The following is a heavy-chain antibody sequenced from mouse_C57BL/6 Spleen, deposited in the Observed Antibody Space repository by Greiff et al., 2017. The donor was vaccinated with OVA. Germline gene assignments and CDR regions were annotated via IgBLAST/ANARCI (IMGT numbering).Heavy chain of an antibody. J-gene: IGHJ1*03. CDR1: GYTFTSYW. CDR2: IDPSDSYT. CDR3: ARGSYDWYFDV. V-gene: IGHV1-50*01. Sequence: VQLQQPGAELVKPGASVKLSCKASGYTFTSYWMQWVKQRPGQGLEWIGEIDPSDSYTNYNQKFKGKATLTVDTSSSTAYMQLSSLTSEDSAVYYCARGSYDWYFDVWGTGTTVTVSS. D-gene: IGHD1-1*02.